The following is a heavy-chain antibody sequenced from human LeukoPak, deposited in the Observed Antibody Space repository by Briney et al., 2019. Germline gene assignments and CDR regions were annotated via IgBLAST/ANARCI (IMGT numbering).Heavy chain of an antibody. CDR3: ARNRGAFDI. D-gene: IGHD3-10*01. CDR1: GGSISSSSYY. V-gene: IGHV4-31*03. J-gene: IGHJ3*02. CDR2: IYYSGST. Sequence: PSETLSLTCTVSGGSISSSSYYWGWIRQPPGKGLEWIGYIYYSGSTYYNPSLKSRVTITVDTSKNQFSLKLSSVTAADTAVYYCARNRGAFDIWGQGTMVTVSS.